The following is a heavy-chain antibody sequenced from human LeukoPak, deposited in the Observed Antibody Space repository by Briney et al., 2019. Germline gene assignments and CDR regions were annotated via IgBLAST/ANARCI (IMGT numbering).Heavy chain of an antibody. CDR2: IYYSGGT. CDR1: GGSISSYY. CDR3: ARDTGSYDLSFYFDY. D-gene: IGHD1-26*01. V-gene: IGHV4-59*12. J-gene: IGHJ4*02. Sequence: SETLSLTCTVSGGSISSYYWSWIRQPPGKGLEWIGYIYYSGGTNYNPSLKSRVTISVDTSKNQFSLKLTSVTAADTAVYYCARDTGSYDLSFYFDYWGQGTLVTVSS.